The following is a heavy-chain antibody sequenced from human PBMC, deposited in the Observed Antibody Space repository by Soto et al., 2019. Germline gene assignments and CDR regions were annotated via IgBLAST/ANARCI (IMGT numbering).Heavy chain of an antibody. Sequence: SETLSLTCAVYGGSFSGYYWSWIRQPPGKGLEWSGEINHSGSTNYKPSFKSRVTISVDTSKNQFSLKLRSVTAADTAVYYCARGPRGRITIFGVALDYYYYGMDVWGQGTTVTVSS. CDR3: ARGPRGRITIFGVALDYYYYGMDV. J-gene: IGHJ6*02. D-gene: IGHD3-3*01. V-gene: IGHV4-34*01. CDR1: GGSFSGYY. CDR2: INHSGST.